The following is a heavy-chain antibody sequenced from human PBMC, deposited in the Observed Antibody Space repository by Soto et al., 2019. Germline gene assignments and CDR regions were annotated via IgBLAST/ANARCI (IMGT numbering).Heavy chain of an antibody. Sequence: EVQLLESGGGLVQPGGSLRLSCAASGFTFSSYAMRWVRQAPGKGLEWVSAISGSGDSTYYADSVKGRFTTSRDNSKNTLYLQMNSLRAEDTAVYYCARRGSGSYYDYLGQGTLVTVSS. D-gene: IGHD1-26*01. CDR3: ARRGSGSYYDY. CDR2: ISGSGDST. J-gene: IGHJ4*02. V-gene: IGHV3-23*01. CDR1: GFTFSSYA.